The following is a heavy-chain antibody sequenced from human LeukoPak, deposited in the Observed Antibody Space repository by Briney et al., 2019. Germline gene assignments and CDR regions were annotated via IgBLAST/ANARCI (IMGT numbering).Heavy chain of an antibody. CDR1: GGSISSSSYY. CDR3: ARTPTGYYDFWSGPRSYYMDV. J-gene: IGHJ6*03. V-gene: IGHV4-39*07. CDR2: IYYSGST. Sequence: SETLSLTCTVSGGSISSSSYYWGWIRQPPGKGLEWIGSIYYSGSTYYNPSLKSRVTISVDTSKNQFSLKLSSVTAADTAVYYCARTPTGYYDFWSGPRSYYMDVWGKGTTVTVSS. D-gene: IGHD3-3*01.